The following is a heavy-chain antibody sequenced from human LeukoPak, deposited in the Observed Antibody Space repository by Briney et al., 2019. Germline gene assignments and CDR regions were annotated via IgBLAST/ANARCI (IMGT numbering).Heavy chain of an antibody. CDR2: INAGNGNT. Sequence: ASVKVTCKASGYTFTSYAMHWVRQAPGQRLEWMGWINAGNGNTKYSQKFQGRVTITRDTSASTAYMELSSLRSEDTAVYYCARDQGGVVAPDYWGQGTLVTVSS. V-gene: IGHV1-3*01. J-gene: IGHJ4*02. D-gene: IGHD2-15*01. CDR1: GYTFTSYA. CDR3: ARDQGGVVAPDY.